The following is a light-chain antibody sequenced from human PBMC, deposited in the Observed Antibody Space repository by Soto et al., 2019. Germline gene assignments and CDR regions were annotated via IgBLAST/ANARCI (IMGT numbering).Light chain of an antibody. CDR1: RSISSY. CDR2: AAS. J-gene: IGKJ1*01. Sequence: IQMTHSPSSLSSSVGDRVSITFRASRSISSYLNWYQQKPGKAPKLLIYAASSLQSGVSSRFSGSGSGTDFTLTISSLQPEDSANYYCQQSNSNPRTFGQGTKVDIK. V-gene: IGKV1-39*01. CDR3: QQSNSNPRT.